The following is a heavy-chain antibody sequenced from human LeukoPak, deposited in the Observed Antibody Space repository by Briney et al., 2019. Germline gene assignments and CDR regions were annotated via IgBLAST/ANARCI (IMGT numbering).Heavy chain of an antibody. CDR2: INPNSGGT. V-gene: IGHV1-2*02. Sequence: ASVKVSCKASGYTFTGYYMHWVRQAPGQGLEWIGWINPNSGGTNYAQKFQGRVTMTRDTSISTAYMELSRLRSDDTAVYYCAREMGYYDSSGYYSDAFDIWGQGTMVTVSS. D-gene: IGHD3-22*01. J-gene: IGHJ3*02. CDR3: AREMGYYDSSGYYSDAFDI. CDR1: GYTFTGYY.